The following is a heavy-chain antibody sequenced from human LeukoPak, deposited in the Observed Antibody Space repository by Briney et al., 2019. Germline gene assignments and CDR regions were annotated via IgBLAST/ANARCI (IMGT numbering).Heavy chain of an antibody. Sequence: SETLSLTCTVSGGSISSYYWSWIRQPPGKGLEWIGYIYYSGSTNYNPSLKSRVTISVDTSKNQFSLKLSSVTAADTAVYYCVRDHSGSYRRRAFDIWGQGTMVTVPS. J-gene: IGHJ3*02. D-gene: IGHD1-26*01. CDR3: VRDHSGSYRRRAFDI. CDR1: GGSISSYY. CDR2: IYYSGST. V-gene: IGHV4-59*01.